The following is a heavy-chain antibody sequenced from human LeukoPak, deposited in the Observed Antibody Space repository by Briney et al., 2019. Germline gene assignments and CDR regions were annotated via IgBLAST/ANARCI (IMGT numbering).Heavy chain of an antibody. Sequence: SETLSLTCTVSGGSISSYYWGWIRQPPGKGLEWMGSIYYSGSTYYNPSLKSRVTISLDTSKNQFSLRLSSVTAADTAVYYCATYTAMAYYFEYRGQGTLVTVSS. CDR1: GGSISSYY. J-gene: IGHJ4*02. CDR3: ATYTAMAYYFEY. CDR2: IYYSGST. D-gene: IGHD5-18*01. V-gene: IGHV4-39*07.